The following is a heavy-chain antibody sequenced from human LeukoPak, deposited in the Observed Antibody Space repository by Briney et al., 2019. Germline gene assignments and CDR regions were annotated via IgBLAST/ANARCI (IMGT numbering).Heavy chain of an antibody. CDR2: IYSGGCT. CDR3: ARLPDYFDAFDI. D-gene: IGHD2/OR15-2a*01. V-gene: IGHV3-53*01. Sequence: GGSLRLSCAASGLHDSSYYMSWVRQAPGRGLEWVSVIYSGGCTYHGESVKGRFTISRDSSKNTLYLQMNSLRAENTAVYYCARLPDYFDAFDIWGQETMVTVSS. J-gene: IGHJ3*02. CDR1: GLHDSSYY.